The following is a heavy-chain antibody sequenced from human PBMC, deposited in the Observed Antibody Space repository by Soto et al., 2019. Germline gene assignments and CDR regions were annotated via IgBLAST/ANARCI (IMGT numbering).Heavy chain of an antibody. D-gene: IGHD6-13*01. Sequence: ASVKVSCKASGYTFTSYGISWVRQAPGQGLEWMGWISAYNGNTNYAQKLQGRVTISTDTSTSTAYMGLRSLRSDDTAVYYCARDHIAAAGMVYFQHWGQGTLVTVSS. CDR1: GYTFTSYG. J-gene: IGHJ1*01. CDR2: ISAYNGNT. V-gene: IGHV1-18*01. CDR3: ARDHIAAAGMVYFQH.